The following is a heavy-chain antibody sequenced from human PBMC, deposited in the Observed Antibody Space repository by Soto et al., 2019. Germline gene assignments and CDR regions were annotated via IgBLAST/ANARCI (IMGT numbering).Heavy chain of an antibody. CDR1: GFTFSSYW. CDR3: ARDSFGLLASHWFDP. J-gene: IGHJ5*02. V-gene: IGHV3-7*01. D-gene: IGHD2-15*01. Sequence: GGSLRLSCAASGFTFSSYWMSWVRQAPGKGLEWVANIKQDGSEKYYVDSVKGRFTISRDNAKNSLYLQMNSLRAEDTAVYYCARDSFGLLASHWFDPWGQGTLVTVSS. CDR2: IKQDGSEK.